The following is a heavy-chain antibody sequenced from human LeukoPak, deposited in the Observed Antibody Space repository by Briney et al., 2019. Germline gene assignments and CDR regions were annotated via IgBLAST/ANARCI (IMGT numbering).Heavy chain of an antibody. J-gene: IGHJ6*03. CDR2: TCGTGGNT. V-gene: IGHV3-23*01. Sequence: GESLRLFCAASGFPFSNYPMSWVRQAPGKGLEWVSVTCGTGGNTYYADSVKGRFTISRDNSDNTLDLQMNSLRAEDTAVYYCAKLYDSSAHYYMDVWGKGTTVTVSS. CDR3: AKLYDSSAHYYMDV. D-gene: IGHD3-22*01. CDR1: GFPFSNYP.